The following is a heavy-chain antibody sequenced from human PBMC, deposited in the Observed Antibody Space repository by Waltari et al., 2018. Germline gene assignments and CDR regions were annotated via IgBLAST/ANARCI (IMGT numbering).Heavy chain of an antibody. V-gene: IGHV4-30-2*01. CDR3: ARGADDAFDI. Sequence: QLQLQESGSGLVKPSQTLSLTCAVSGGSISSRGYSWSWIRQPPGNGLEWIVYIYHSASTYYNPSLKSRVTISVDRSKTQCSLKLSSVTAADTAVYYCARGADDAFDIWGQGTMVTVSS. J-gene: IGHJ3*02. CDR1: GGSISSRGYS. CDR2: IYHSAST.